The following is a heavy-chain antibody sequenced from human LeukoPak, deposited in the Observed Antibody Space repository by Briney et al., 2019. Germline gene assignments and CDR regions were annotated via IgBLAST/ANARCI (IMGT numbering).Heavy chain of an antibody. V-gene: IGHV4-34*01. D-gene: IGHD2-2*01. J-gene: IGHJ3*02. Sequence: PSETLSLTCAVYGGSFSGYYWSWIRQPPGKGLEWIGEINHSGSTNYNPSLKSRVTMSVDTSKNQFSLKLSSVTAADTAVYYCARSLVVPKHAHVFDIWGQGTMVTVSS. CDR2: INHSGST. CDR1: GGSFSGYY. CDR3: ARSLVVPKHAHVFDI.